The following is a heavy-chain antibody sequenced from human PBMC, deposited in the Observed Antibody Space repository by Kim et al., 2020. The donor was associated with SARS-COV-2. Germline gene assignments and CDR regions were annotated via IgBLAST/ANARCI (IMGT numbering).Heavy chain of an antibody. D-gene: IGHD2-2*01. J-gene: IGHJ4*02. CDR3: ARQKCSSTSWPYYFDY. Sequence: SETLSLTCTVSGGSISSSSYYWGWIRQPPGKGLEWIGSIYYSGSTYYNPSLKSRVTISVDTSKNQFSLKLSSVTAADTAVYYCARQKCSSTSWPYYFDYWGQGTLVTVSS. V-gene: IGHV4-39*01. CDR2: IYYSGST. CDR1: GGSISSSSYY.